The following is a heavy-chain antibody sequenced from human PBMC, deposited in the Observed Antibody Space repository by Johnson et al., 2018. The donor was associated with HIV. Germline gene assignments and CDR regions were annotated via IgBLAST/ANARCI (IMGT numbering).Heavy chain of an antibody. V-gene: IGHV3-11*01. Sequence: QVQLVESGGGLVKPGGSLRLSCAASGFTVSSNYMSWVRQAPGKGLEWVSYISSSGSTIYYADSVKGRLTISRDNAKNSLYLQMNSLRAEDTAVYYCAKDERIVGAKRCADAFDIWGQGTMVTVSS. CDR3: AKDERIVGAKRCADAFDI. J-gene: IGHJ3*02. D-gene: IGHD1-26*01. CDR2: ISSSGSTI. CDR1: GFTVSSNY.